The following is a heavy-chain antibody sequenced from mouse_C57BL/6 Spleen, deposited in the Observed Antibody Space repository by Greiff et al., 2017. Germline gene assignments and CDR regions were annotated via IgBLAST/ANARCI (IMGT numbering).Heavy chain of an antibody. J-gene: IGHJ4*01. Sequence: VQLQQPGAELVRPGSSVKLSCKASGYTFTSSLMHWVQQRPIQGLEWIGNIDPSDSETHYNQKFKDKATLTVDKSSSTAYMQLSSLTSEDSAVYYCARGSYDHCARDYWGQGTSVTVSS. CDR3: ARGSYDHCARDY. CDR1: GYTFTSSL. CDR2: IDPSDSET. V-gene: IGHV1-52*01. D-gene: IGHD2-3*01.